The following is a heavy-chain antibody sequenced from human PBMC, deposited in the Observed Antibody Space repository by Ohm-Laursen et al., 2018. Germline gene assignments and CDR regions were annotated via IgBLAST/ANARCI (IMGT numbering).Heavy chain of an antibody. J-gene: IGHJ6*02. CDR2: ISWNRGSI. Sequence: SSLRLSCTASGFTFNEYAMHWVRQGPGKGLEWVSSISWNRGSIAYADSVKGRFTISRDNDKNSLYLQMSSLRAEDTALYYCAKDIQNQLPYGSFYYYGMDVWGPGTTVTVSS. V-gene: IGHV3-9*01. CDR3: AKDIQNQLPYGSFYYYGMDV. D-gene: IGHD1-1*01. CDR1: GFTFNEYA.